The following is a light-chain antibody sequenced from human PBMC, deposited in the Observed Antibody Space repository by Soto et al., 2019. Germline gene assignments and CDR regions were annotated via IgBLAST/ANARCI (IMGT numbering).Light chain of an antibody. CDR2: DAS. CDR3: HQRSTWPFT. V-gene: IGKV3-11*01. CDR1: QSISSY. Sequence: ESVLIPSPATPFLFPGEKATLSLRASQSISSYLAWYQQKPDQAPRLLIYDASNRATGIPARFSGSGSGTDFTLTISSLEPEDFAVYYCHQRSTWPFTFGPGTKVDIK. J-gene: IGKJ3*01.